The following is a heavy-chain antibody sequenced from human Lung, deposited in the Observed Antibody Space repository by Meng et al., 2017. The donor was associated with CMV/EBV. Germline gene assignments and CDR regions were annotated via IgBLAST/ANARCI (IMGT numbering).Heavy chain of an antibody. CDR3: ARGVAFGVPKCHFDN. J-gene: IGHJ4*02. D-gene: IGHD3-3*01. CDR1: GFSFSTYS. CDR2: ISSRGTTI. Sequence: SXAASGFSFSTYSMNWVRQAPGKGLEWVSFISSRGTTIYYADSVKGRFTISRDNAKNSLYLQMNSLRAEDTAVYYCARGVAFGVPKCHFDNWGQGTRVTVSS. V-gene: IGHV3-48*04.